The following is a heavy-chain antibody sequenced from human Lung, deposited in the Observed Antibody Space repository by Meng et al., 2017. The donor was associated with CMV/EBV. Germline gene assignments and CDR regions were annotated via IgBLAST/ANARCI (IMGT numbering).Heavy chain of an antibody. CDR2: IIPIFGTA. D-gene: IGHD3-3*01. CDR1: GGTLSSYA. J-gene: IGHJ6*02. CDR3: ATLPEGAIFGDYGMDV. V-gene: IGHV1-69*05. Sequence: SXXVSXKASGGTLSSYAISWVRQAPGQGLEWMGGIIPIFGTANYAQKFQGRVTITTDESTSTAYMELSSLRSEDTAVYYCATLPEGAIFGDYGMDVWGQGTTVTVSS.